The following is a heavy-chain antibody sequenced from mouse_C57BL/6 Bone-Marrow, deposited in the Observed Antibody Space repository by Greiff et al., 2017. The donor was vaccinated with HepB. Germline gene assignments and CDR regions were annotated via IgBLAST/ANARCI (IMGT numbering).Heavy chain of an antibody. V-gene: IGHV1-82*01. D-gene: IGHD2-3*01. CDR2: IYPGDGDT. CDR3: ARNGYSLYAMDY. CDR1: GYAFSSSW. Sequence: VKLLESGPELVKPGASVKISCKASGYAFSSSWMNWVKQRPGKGLEWIGRIYPGDGDTNYNGKFKGKATLTADKSSSTAYMQLSSLTYEDSAVYFCARNGYSLYAMDYWGQGTSVTVSS. J-gene: IGHJ4*01.